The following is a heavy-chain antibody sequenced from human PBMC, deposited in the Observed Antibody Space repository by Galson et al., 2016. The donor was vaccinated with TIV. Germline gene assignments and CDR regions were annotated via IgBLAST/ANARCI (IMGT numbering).Heavy chain of an antibody. D-gene: IGHD4-17*01. Sequence: SLRLSCAVSGFTVNAYHMSWVRQAPGKGLEWVSVIYSGGDTYYSDSVKGRFTISRDNSKNTLHLQMNSLRVEDTAVYYCARKDSSVHGDLRGAFDVWGKGTKVIVSS. CDR1: GFTVNAYH. J-gene: IGHJ3*01. CDR3: ARKDSSVHGDLRGAFDV. CDR2: IYSGGDT. V-gene: IGHV3-53*01.